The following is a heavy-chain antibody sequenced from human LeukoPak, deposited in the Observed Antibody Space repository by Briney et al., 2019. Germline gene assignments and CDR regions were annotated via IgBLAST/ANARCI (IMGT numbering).Heavy chain of an antibody. CDR3: ARVFCSGTSCQDFDY. V-gene: IGHV4-59*01. CDR1: GVTISSYY. Sequence: SETLSLTCTASGVTISSYYWSWIRQPPGKGLEWVGSIYYSGSTNYNPYLQSRLTISVDTSKNHFSLKLSSVTAADTAVYYCARVFCSGTSCQDFDYWGQGTLVTVSS. D-gene: IGHD2-15*01. J-gene: IGHJ4*02. CDR2: IYYSGST.